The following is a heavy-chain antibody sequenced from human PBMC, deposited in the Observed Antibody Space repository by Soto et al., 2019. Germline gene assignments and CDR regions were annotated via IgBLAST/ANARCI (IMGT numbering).Heavy chain of an antibody. V-gene: IGHV3-53*01. CDR3: ARDARLRRELLLPGI. CDR2: IYINGST. J-gene: IGHJ3*02. CDR1: GFSVSSNY. D-gene: IGHD1-26*01. Sequence: PGGSLRLSCAASGFSVSSNYMSWVRQAPGEGLEWVAIIYINGSTDYADSVQGRFSVSRDIYKNTLYLQMNSLRAEDTAVYYCARDARLRRELLLPGIWGQGTMVTVSS.